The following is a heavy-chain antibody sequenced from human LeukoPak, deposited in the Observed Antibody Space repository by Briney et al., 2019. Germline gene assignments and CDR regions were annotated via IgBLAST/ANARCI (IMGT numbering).Heavy chain of an antibody. CDR3: ATGHYYDSSGYYPLPDAFDI. CDR1: GFTFSSYW. CDR2: MNSDGSST. J-gene: IGHJ3*02. D-gene: IGHD3-22*01. V-gene: IGHV3-74*01. Sequence: GGSLRLSCAASGFTFSSYWMHWVRQAPGKGLVWVSRMNSDGSSTNYADSVKGRFTISRDNAKNILYLQMNSLRAEDTAVYHCATGHYYDSSGYYPLPDAFDIWGQGTMVTVSS.